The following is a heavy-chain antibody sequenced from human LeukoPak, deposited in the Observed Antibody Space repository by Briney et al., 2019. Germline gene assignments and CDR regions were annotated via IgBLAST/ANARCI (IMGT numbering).Heavy chain of an antibody. Sequence: GASVKVSCKASGYTFTGYYMHWVRQAPGQGLEWMGWINPNSGGTNYAQKFQGRVTMTRDTSASTAYMELSSLRSEDMAVYYCARENDSSGYVDYWGQGTLVTVSS. J-gene: IGHJ4*02. CDR2: INPNSGGT. V-gene: IGHV1-2*02. D-gene: IGHD3-22*01. CDR3: ARENDSSGYVDY. CDR1: GYTFTGYY.